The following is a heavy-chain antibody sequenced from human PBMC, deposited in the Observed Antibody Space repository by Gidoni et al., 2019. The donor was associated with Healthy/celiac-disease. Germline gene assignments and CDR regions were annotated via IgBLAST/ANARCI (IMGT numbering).Heavy chain of an antibody. Sequence: EWIGYIYYSGSTNYNPSLKSRVTISVDTSKNQFSLKLSSVTAADTAVYYCARGGARGMDVWGQGTTVTVSS. J-gene: IGHJ6*02. CDR2: IYYSGST. V-gene: IGHV4-59*09. CDR3: ARGGARGMDV.